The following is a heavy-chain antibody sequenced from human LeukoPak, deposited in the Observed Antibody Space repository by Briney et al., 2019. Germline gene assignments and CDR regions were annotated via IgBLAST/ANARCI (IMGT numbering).Heavy chain of an antibody. J-gene: IGHJ4*02. CDR3: ARGHVAGSDCHWDH. CDR1: GFTFSTYW. CDR2: VKGDGSEI. Sequence: GGSLRLSCAASGFTFSTYWMHWVRQPPGKGLVWVSRVKGDGSEISYADSVKGRFTISRDNAKNTLYLQMNSLSAEDTAVYYCARGHVAGSDCHWDHWGQGSLATVSS. V-gene: IGHV3-74*01. D-gene: IGHD6-19*01.